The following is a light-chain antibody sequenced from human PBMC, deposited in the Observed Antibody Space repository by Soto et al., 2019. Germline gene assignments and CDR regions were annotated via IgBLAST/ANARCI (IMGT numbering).Light chain of an antibody. Sequence: QSVLTQPASVSGSPGQSITISCTGTSTDVGGYNYVSWYQQHPGKAPKLMIYDVSNRPSGVSIRFSGSKSGNTASLTISGLQAEDEADYYCSSYRSSSTPYVFGTGTKLTVL. CDR2: DVS. V-gene: IGLV2-14*01. CDR3: SSYRSSSTPYV. CDR1: STDVGGYNY. J-gene: IGLJ1*01.